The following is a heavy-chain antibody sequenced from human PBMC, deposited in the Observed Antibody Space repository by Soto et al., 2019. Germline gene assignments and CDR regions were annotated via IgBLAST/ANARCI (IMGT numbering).Heavy chain of an antibody. CDR2: ISYDGSNK. J-gene: IGHJ6*02. CDR1: GFTFSSYG. D-gene: IGHD2-2*01. CDR3: AKDSKGYYYGMDV. V-gene: IGHV3-30*18. Sequence: QVQLVESGGGVVQPGRSLRLSCAASGFTFSSYGMHWVRQAPGKGLEWVAVISYDGSNKYYADSVKGRFTISRDNSKNTLYLQMNSLRAEDTAVYYWAKDSKGYYYGMDVWGQGTTVTVSS.